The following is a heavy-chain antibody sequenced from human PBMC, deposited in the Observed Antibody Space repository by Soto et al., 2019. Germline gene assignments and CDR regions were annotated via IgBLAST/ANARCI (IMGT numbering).Heavy chain of an antibody. CDR1: WYTFTSYW. CDR2: IYPGDSDT. J-gene: IGHJ4*02. CDR3: PKTDGRDLYYFEY. V-gene: IGHV5-51*01. D-gene: IGHD2-21*02. Sequence: AGASLKISCQFSWYTFTSYWIAWLRQMPGKGLEWMGIIYPGDSDTRYSPSFQGQVSISADKSISTAYLQWSSLKASDTAMYYCPKTDGRDLYYFEYWCQGTLVTVS.